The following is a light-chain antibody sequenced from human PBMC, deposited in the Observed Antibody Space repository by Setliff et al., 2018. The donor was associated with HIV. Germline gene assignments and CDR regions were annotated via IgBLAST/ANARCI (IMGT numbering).Light chain of an antibody. CDR2: EVD. CDR1: SSDVGNTLS. V-gene: IGLV2-23*02. Sequence: LTQPASVSGSPGQTITISCTGSSSDVGNTLSVSWYQQNVGEVPKLLIYEVDRRPSGVSNRFSGSKSGNTASLTISGLQAEDEADYYCCSYAGSSTPYVFGTGTKVTV. CDR3: CSYAGSSTPYV. J-gene: IGLJ1*01.